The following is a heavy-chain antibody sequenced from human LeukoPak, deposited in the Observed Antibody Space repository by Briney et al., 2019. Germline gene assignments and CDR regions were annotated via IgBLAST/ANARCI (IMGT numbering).Heavy chain of an antibody. J-gene: IGHJ6*02. Sequence: GASVKVSCKASGYTFTSYGISWVRQAPGQGLEWMGWISAYNGNTNYAQKLQGRVTMTTDTSTSTAYMELRSLGSDDTAVYYCARGRYYGSAGGYYYYGMDVWGQGTTVTVSS. D-gene: IGHD3-10*01. CDR3: ARGRYYGSAGGYYYYGMDV. V-gene: IGHV1-18*01. CDR1: GYTFTSYG. CDR2: ISAYNGNT.